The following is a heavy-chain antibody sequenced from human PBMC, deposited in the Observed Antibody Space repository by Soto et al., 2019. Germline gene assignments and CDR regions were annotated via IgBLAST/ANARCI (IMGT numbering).Heavy chain of an antibody. CDR1: GYTFTSYG. D-gene: IGHD2-15*01. CDR3: ARGYCSGGSCYSGYFQH. Sequence: ASVKVSCKASGYTFTSYGISWVQQAPGQGLEWMGWISAYNGNTNYARKLQGRVTMTTDTSTSTAYMELRSLRSDDTAVYYCARGYCSGGSCYSGYFQHWGQGTLVTVSS. J-gene: IGHJ1*01. CDR2: ISAYNGNT. V-gene: IGHV1-18*01.